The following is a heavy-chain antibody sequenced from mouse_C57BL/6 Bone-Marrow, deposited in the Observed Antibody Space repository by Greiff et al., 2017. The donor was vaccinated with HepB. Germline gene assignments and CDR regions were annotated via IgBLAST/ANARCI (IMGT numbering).Heavy chain of an antibody. D-gene: IGHD1-1*01. J-gene: IGHJ2*01. CDR2: INPGSGGT. CDR3: AIRLLRFPYLDY. CDR1: GYAFTNYL. Sequence: QVQLKESGAELVRPGTSVKVSCKASGYAFTNYLIEWVKQRPGQGLEWIGVINPGSGGTNYNEKFKGKATLTADKSSSTAYMQLSSLTSEDSAVYFCAIRLLRFPYLDYWGQGTTLTVSS. V-gene: IGHV1-54*01.